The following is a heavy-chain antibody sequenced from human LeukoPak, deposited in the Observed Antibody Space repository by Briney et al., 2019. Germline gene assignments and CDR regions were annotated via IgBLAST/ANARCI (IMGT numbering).Heavy chain of an antibody. J-gene: IGHJ4*02. D-gene: IGHD4-23*01. CDR3: ARVPRWYVIDY. CDR2: IYSGGST. CDR1: GFSVSSNY. Sequence: GGSLRLSCAASGFSVSSNYMSWVRQAPGKGLEWVSVIYSGGSTNYADSVKGRFTISRDNAKNSLYLQMNSLRAEDTAVYYCARVPRWYVIDYWGQGTLVTVSS. V-gene: IGHV3-66*01.